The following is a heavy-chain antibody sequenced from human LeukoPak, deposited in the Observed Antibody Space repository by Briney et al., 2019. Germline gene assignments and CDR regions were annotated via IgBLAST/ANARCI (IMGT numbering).Heavy chain of an antibody. CDR3: AKDLAPFTSGWYAFDY. J-gene: IGHJ4*02. Sequence: AGTLRLYSAASGFSFTSYAMSRDRQAPGKELEWVSAITGSGGTKYYEDSVKGRFTISRDSSKNTLFLQMNRLRDEDTAVYACAKDLAPFTSGWYAFDYWGRGTLVTVSS. CDR1: GFSFTSYA. CDR2: ITGSGGTK. D-gene: IGHD6-13*01. V-gene: IGHV3-23*01.